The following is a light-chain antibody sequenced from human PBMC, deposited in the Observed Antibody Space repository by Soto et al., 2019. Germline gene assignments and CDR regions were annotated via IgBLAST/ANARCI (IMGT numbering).Light chain of an antibody. V-gene: IGKV3-15*01. CDR1: QSVSTN. CDR2: DAS. Sequence: EAVMTQSPATLSVSPGERATLSCRASQSVSTNLAWYQQKPGQAPRLLIYDASTRATGIPVRFSGSGSVTEFTLSISSVQSEDFAVFYCQQYNRWPRTFGQGTKVDIK. J-gene: IGKJ1*01. CDR3: QQYNRWPRT.